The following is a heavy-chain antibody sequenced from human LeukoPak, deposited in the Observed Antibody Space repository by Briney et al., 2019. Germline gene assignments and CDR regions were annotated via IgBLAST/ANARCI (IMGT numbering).Heavy chain of an antibody. CDR2: IYYSGST. Sequence: ASETLSLTCTVSGGSISSSSYYWGWIRQPPGKGLEWIGSIYYSGSTYYNPYLKSRVTISADTSKNQFSLKVSSVTAADTAVYYCATHSFHDNGDPWGQGTLVTVSS. D-gene: IGHD4-17*01. CDR3: ATHSFHDNGDP. J-gene: IGHJ5*02. CDR1: GGSISSSSYY. V-gene: IGHV4-39*01.